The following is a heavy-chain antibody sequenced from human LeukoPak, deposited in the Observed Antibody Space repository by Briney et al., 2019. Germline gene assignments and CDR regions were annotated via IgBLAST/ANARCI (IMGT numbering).Heavy chain of an antibody. CDR1: GFTFSSYG. J-gene: IGHJ3*02. D-gene: IGHD3-22*01. CDR2: IWYDGSNK. V-gene: IGHV3-33*01. CDR3: ARDIRDYYDSSGYWSDAFDI. Sequence: QSGGSLRLSCAASGFTFSSYGMHWVRQAPGKGLEWVAVIWYDGSNKYYADSVKGRFTISRDNSRNTLYLQMNSLRAEDAAVYHCARDIRDYYDSSGYWSDAFDIWGQGTMVTVSS.